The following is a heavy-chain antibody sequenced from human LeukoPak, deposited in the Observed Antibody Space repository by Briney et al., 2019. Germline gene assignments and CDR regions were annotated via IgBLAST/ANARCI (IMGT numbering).Heavy chain of an antibody. CDR3: ARGANVPNSGSYYKRARYYYYGMDV. CDR2: MNPNSGNT. D-gene: IGHD3-10*01. Sequence: ASVKVSCKASGYTFTSYDINWVRQAPGQGLEWMGWMNPNSGNTGYAQKFQGRVTMTRNTSISTAYMELSSLRSEDTAVYYCARGANVPNSGSYYKRARYYYYGMDVWGQGTTVTVSS. J-gene: IGHJ6*02. V-gene: IGHV1-8*01. CDR1: GYTFTSYD.